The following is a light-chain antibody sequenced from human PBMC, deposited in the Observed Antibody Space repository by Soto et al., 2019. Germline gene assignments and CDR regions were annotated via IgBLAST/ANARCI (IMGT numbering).Light chain of an antibody. Sequence: AIQLTQSPSSLSASVGDRVTITCRASQGISSALAWYQQKPGKAPKLLIYDASSLESGVPSRFSGSGSGTDCTLTISSLQPEDFATYYCQQFNSYPITFGQGTRLEIK. J-gene: IGKJ5*01. CDR3: QQFNSYPIT. V-gene: IGKV1-13*02. CDR2: DAS. CDR1: QGISSA.